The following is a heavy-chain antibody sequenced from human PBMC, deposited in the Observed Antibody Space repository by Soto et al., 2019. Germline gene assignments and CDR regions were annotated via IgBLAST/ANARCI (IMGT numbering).Heavy chain of an antibody. J-gene: IGHJ6*02. D-gene: IGHD6-6*01. CDR3: AAPRGGSSSGRKHYYYYGMDV. V-gene: IGHV1-69*13. Sequence: SVKVSCKASGGTFSSYAISWVRQAPGQGLEWMGGVIPIFGTANYAQKFQGRVTITADESTSTAYMELSSLRSEDTAVYYCAAPRGGSSSGRKHYYYYGMDVWGQGTTVTVSS. CDR1: GGTFSSYA. CDR2: VIPIFGTA.